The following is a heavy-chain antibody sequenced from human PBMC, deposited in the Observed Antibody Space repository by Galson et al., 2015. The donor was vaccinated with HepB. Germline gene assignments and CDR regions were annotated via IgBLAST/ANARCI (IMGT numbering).Heavy chain of an antibody. J-gene: IGHJ5*01. CDR1: GFTFGDYF. CDR3: VRENYANPDS. Sequence: SLRLSCAASGFTFGDYFMSWIRQAPGKGLEWISCISGSGTYTKYADSVKGRFTISRDNAENSLYLQMSSLRAEDTAVYYCVRENYANPDSWGQGTLVTVSS. D-gene: IGHD3-16*01. V-gene: IGHV3-11*06. CDR2: ISGSGTYT.